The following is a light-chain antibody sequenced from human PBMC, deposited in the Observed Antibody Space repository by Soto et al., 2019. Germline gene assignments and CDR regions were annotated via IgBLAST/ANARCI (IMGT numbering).Light chain of an antibody. CDR2: DVR. Sequence: QSALAQPASVSGSPGQSITISCTGPSSDVGSYNYVSWYQHHPGQAPQLILYDVRDRPSGISNRFSGSKSGNTASLTISGLQAEDEAHYYCSSYTTTNTWVFGGGTKLTVL. V-gene: IGLV2-14*01. J-gene: IGLJ3*02. CDR1: SSDVGSYNY. CDR3: SSYTTTNTWV.